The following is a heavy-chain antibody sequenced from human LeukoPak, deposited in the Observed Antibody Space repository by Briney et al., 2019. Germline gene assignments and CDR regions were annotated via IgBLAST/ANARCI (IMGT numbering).Heavy chain of an antibody. V-gene: IGHV1-2*02. CDR3: ARGRNSGYVPPADY. J-gene: IGHJ4*02. D-gene: IGHD5-12*01. Sequence: ASVNVSCMPSGYTFTRYYMHWVRQAPGRGIEWVGWINPFSGGTNYAQNFQARATMTRDTPISAPYMELGRLRFDNTPVYYCARGRNSGYVPPADYWGQGTLVTVSS. CDR2: INPFSGGT. CDR1: GYTFTRYY.